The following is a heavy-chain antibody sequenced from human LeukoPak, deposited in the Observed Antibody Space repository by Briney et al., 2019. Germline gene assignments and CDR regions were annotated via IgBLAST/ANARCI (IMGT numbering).Heavy chain of an antibody. J-gene: IGHJ5*02. V-gene: IGHV1-2*02. D-gene: IGHD2-2*01. CDR2: INPNSGGT. CDR1: RYTFTGYY. CDR3: ARTHRKIVVVPAARVSWFDP. Sequence: ASVKVSCKASRYTFTGYYMHWVRQAPGQGLEWMGWINPNSGGTNYAQKFQGRVTMTRDTSISTAYMELSRLRSDDTAVYYCARTHRKIVVVPAARVSWFDPWGQGTLVTVSS.